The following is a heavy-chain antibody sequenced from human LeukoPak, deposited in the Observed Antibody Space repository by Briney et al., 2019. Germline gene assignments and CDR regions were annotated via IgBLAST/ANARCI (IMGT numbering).Heavy chain of an antibody. V-gene: IGHV1-24*01. CDR3: ATSHSYDYVWGSYCIFDY. CDR1: GYTLTELS. D-gene: IGHD3-16*01. CDR2: FDPEDGET. Sequence: GASVKVSCKVSGYTLTELSMHWVRQAPGKGLEWMGGFDPEDGETIYAQKFQGRVTMTEDTSTDTAYMELSSLRSEDTAVYYCATSHSYDYVWGSYCIFDYWGQGTLVTVSS. J-gene: IGHJ4*02.